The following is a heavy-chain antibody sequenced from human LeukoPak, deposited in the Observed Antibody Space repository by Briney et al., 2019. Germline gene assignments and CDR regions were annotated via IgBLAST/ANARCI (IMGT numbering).Heavy chain of an antibody. CDR3: VRVDHSLGKTYFDY. CDR2: ISSSSSFM. D-gene: IGHD2-21*01. V-gene: IGHV3-21*01. J-gene: IGHJ4*02. CDR1: GFTFSTYS. Sequence: GGSLRLSCAASGFTFSTYSLNWVRQAPGKGLEGVSSISSSSSFMYYADSVKGRFTISRDNAKNALYLQMNSLRAEDTAVYCCVRVDHSLGKTYFDYWGQGTLVTVSS.